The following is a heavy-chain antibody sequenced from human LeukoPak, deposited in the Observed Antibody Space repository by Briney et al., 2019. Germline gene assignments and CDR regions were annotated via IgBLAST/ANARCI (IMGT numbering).Heavy chain of an antibody. CDR2: INSDGSRT. V-gene: IGHV3-74*01. J-gene: IGHJ4*02. CDR3: ARDVQAGPGY. D-gene: IGHD6-19*01. Sequence: QPGGSLRLSCAASGFIFSSYWMHWVRQAPGKGLVWVSRINSDGSRTTYADSVKGRFTISRDNAKNTLHLQMNSLRAEDTAVYYCARDVQAGPGYWGQGTLVTVSS. CDR1: GFIFSSYW.